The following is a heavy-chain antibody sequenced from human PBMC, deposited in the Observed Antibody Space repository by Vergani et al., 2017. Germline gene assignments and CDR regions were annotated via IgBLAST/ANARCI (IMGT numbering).Heavy chain of an antibody. Sequence: EVQLVASGGGLVQPGRSLRLSCAAFGFTFDDYAMHWVRQAPGKGLEWVSGISRNSGRIGYAVSVKGRFTISRDNAKNSLYPQMNSLRAEDTALYYCAKTTNDFYYYYGMHVWGQGTTVTVSS. J-gene: IGHJ6*02. CDR3: AKTTNDFYYYYGMHV. D-gene: IGHD1-1*01. CDR1: GFTFDDYA. CDR2: ISRNSGRI. V-gene: IGHV3-9*01.